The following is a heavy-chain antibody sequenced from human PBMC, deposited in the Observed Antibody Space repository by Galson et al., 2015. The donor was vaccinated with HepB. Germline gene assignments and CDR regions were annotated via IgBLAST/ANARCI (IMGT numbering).Heavy chain of an antibody. D-gene: IGHD4-11*01. J-gene: IGHJ4*02. V-gene: IGHV1-18*01. CDR1: GYTFTRYG. Sequence: SVKVSCKASGYTFTRYGIGWVRQAPGQGLEWMGWISAYNGNTNYAQKLQGRVTMTSDTSTSTVYIEVSSLRSEDTAVYYCARAADQYFDYWGQGTPVTVSS. CDR3: ARAADQYFDY. CDR2: ISAYNGNT.